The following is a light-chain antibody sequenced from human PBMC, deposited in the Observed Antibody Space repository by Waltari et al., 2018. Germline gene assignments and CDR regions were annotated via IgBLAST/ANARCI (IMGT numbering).Light chain of an antibody. CDR2: DVS. Sequence: QSALTQPAPVSGSPGQSITIACTGTSSDGGVYNYVSWYQQHPGKAPKVMIYDVSNRPSGVSNRFSGSQSGNTASLTISGLQAEDEAEYYCSSHTSNSVVVFGGGTKLTVL. CDR3: SSHTSNSVVV. J-gene: IGLJ2*01. V-gene: IGLV2-14*03. CDR1: SSDGGVYNY.